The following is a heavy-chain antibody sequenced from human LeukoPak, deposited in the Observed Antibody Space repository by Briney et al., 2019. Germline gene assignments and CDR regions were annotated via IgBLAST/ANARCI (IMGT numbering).Heavy chain of an antibody. V-gene: IGHV1-46*01. CDR3: ARDYVVPAAYDYYYYYGMDV. J-gene: IGHJ6*02. Sequence: ASVTVSCTASGYTFTIYYVHWVRQAPGQGLEWMGIINPSGGSTSYAQKFQGRVTMTRDTSTSTVYMELSSLRSEDTAVYYCARDYVVPAAYDYYYYYGMDVWGQGTTVTVSS. CDR2: INPSGGST. D-gene: IGHD2-2*01. CDR1: GYTFTIYY.